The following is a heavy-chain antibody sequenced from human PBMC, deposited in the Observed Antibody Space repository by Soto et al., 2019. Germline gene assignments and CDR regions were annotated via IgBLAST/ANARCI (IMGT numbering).Heavy chain of an antibody. CDR3: AKGDHDSSGYYGLYY. Sequence: GGSLRLSCAASGFTFSSYAMSWVRQAPGKGLEWVSAISGSGGSTYYADSVKGRFTISRDNSKNTLYLQMNNLRAEDTAVYYCAKGDHDSSGYYGLYYGGHETMVSVSS. CDR2: ISGSGGST. J-gene: IGHJ4*01. CDR1: GFTFSSYA. D-gene: IGHD3-22*01. V-gene: IGHV3-23*01.